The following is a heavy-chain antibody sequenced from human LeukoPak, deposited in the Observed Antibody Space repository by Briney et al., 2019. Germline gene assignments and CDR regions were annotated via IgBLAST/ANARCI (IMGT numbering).Heavy chain of an antibody. CDR2: ISGSGGST. D-gene: IGHD3-22*01. Sequence: PGGSLRLSCAASGFTFSSYAMSWVRQAPGKGLEWVSAISGSGGSTYYADSVKGRFTISRDNSKNTLYLQMNSLRAEDTAVYYCAKEPYDSSGYYPYYYFDYWGQGTLVTVSS. J-gene: IGHJ4*02. CDR3: AKEPYDSSGYYPYYYFDY. CDR1: GFTFSSYA. V-gene: IGHV3-23*01.